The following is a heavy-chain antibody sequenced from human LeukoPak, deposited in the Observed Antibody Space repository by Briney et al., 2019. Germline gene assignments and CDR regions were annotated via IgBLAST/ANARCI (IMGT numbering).Heavy chain of an antibody. Sequence: SETLSLTCAVYGGSFSGYYWSWIRQPPGKGLEWIGEINHSGSTNYNPSLKSRVTISVDTSKNQFSLKLSSVTAADTAVYYCARGRLGGYSYGYAFDYWGQGTLVTASS. D-gene: IGHD5-18*01. CDR1: GGSFSGYY. CDR2: INHSGST. V-gene: IGHV4-34*01. CDR3: ARGRLGGYSYGYAFDY. J-gene: IGHJ4*02.